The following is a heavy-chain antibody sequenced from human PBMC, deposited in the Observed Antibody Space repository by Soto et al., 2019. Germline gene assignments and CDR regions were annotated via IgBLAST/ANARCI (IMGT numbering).Heavy chain of an antibody. V-gene: IGHV3-15*01. CDR1: GFPFINAW. J-gene: IGHJ5*02. D-gene: IGHD6-6*01. CDR2: IKSKTDGGAI. Sequence: EVQLVESGGGLVKPGGSLRLSCAASGFPFINAWMTWVRQAPGKGLEWVGRIKSKTDGGAIDYGAPVKNRFTISRDASKTTMYLQMNSLKTEDTAVYYCTTAGPHRSSSIWFAPWGQGTLVTVSS. CDR3: TTAGPHRSSSIWFAP.